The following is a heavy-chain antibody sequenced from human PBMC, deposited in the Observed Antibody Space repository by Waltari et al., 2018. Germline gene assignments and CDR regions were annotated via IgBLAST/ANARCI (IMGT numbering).Heavy chain of an antibody. D-gene: IGHD6-6*01. CDR1: GFTFSSYA. CDR3: ARIRTYSSSSPFDY. J-gene: IGHJ4*02. V-gene: IGHV3-30-3*01. CDR2: ISYDGSNK. Sequence: QVQLVESGGGVVQHGRSLRLSCAASGFTFSSYARHWVRQAPGKGLEWVAVISYDGSNKYYADSVKGRFTSSRDNSKNTLYLQMNSLRAEDTAVYYCARIRTYSSSSPFDYWGQGTLVTVSS.